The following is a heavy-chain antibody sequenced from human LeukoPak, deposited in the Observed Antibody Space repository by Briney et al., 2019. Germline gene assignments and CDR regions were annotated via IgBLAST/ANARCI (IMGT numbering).Heavy chain of an antibody. CDR2: INHSGST. CDR3: ARRDSCGGDCQTFDY. D-gene: IGHD2-21*02. CDR1: GGSFSGYY. Sequence: SETLSLTCAVYGGSFSGYYWSWIRQPPGKGLEWIGEINHSGSTNYNPSLKSRVTISVDTSKNQFSLKLSSVTAADTAVYYCARRDSCGGDCQTFDYWGQGTLVTVSS. J-gene: IGHJ4*02. V-gene: IGHV4-34*01.